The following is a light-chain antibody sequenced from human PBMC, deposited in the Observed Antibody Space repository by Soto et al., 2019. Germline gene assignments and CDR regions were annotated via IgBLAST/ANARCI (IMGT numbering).Light chain of an antibody. CDR3: HQYDSSPLT. CDR1: QSVSSSY. Sequence: ESVLTQSPGTLSLSPGERATLSCRASQSVSSSYLAWYQQKPGQAPRLLIYGASSRATGIPDRFSGSGSGTEFTLTISRLEPEDFAVYYCHQYDSSPLTFGGGTKVEIK. V-gene: IGKV3-20*01. J-gene: IGKJ4*01. CDR2: GAS.